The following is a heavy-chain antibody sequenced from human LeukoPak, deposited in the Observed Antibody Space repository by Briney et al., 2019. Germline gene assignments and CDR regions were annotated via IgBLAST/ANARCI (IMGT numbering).Heavy chain of an antibody. Sequence: PGRSLRLSCAASGFTFSDYGMCWVRQAPGKGLEWVALIWYDGGKKYYTDSVRGRFTISRDNSKNTLYLQMDSLRAEDTAVYYCVRYCNGGSCYRAAFDVWGPGTMVTVSS. V-gene: IGHV3-33*01. D-gene: IGHD2-15*01. CDR3: VRYCNGGSCYRAAFDV. J-gene: IGHJ3*01. CDR2: IWYDGGKK. CDR1: GFTFSDYG.